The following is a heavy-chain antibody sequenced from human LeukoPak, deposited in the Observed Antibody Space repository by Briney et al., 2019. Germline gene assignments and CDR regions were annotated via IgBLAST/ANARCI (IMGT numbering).Heavy chain of an antibody. D-gene: IGHD6-13*01. V-gene: IGHV4-39*01. CDR2: IYYSGST. CDR3: ARKGIAAAYLDY. Sequence: PSETLSLTYTVSGGSISSSSYYWGWIRQPPGKGLEWIGSIYYSGSTYYNPSLKSRVTISVDTSKNQFSLKLSSVTAADTAVYYCARKGIAAAYLDYWGQGTLVTVSS. CDR1: GGSISSSSYY. J-gene: IGHJ4*02.